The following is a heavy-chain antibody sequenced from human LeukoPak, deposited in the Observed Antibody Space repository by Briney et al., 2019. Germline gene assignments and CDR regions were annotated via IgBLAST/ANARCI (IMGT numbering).Heavy chain of an antibody. J-gene: IGHJ4*02. V-gene: IGHV1-46*01. CDR3: ARDQTYYYDSSGYMAYYFDY. CDR2: INPSGGST. CDR1: GYTFTDYY. D-gene: IGHD3-22*01. Sequence: ASVKVSCKASGYTFTDYYMHWVRQAPGQGLEWMGIINPSGGSTSYAQKFQGRVTMTRDTSTSTVYMELSSLRSEDTAMYYCARDQTYYYDSSGYMAYYFDYWGQGTLVTVSS.